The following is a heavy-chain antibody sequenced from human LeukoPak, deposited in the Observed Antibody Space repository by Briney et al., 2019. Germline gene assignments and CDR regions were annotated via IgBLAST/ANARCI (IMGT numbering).Heavy chain of an antibody. CDR1: GGSFSGYY. D-gene: IGHD3-10*01. CDR2: INHSGST. CDR3: ARVRYYGSGSYYYYYMDV. J-gene: IGHJ6*03. Sequence: SETLSLTCAVYGGSFSGYYWSWIRQPPGKGLEWIGEINHSGSTNYNPSLKSRVTISVDTSKNQFSLKLSSVTAADTAVYYCARVRYYGSGSYYYYYMDVWGKGTTVTISS. V-gene: IGHV4-34*01.